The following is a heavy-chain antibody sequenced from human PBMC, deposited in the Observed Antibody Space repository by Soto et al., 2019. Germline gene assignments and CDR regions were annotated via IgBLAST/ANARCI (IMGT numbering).Heavy chain of an antibody. CDR3: ARDPRVTVTTDDAFDI. CDR2: IIPIFGTA. J-gene: IGHJ3*02. V-gene: IGHV1-69*13. CDR1: GGTFSSYA. Sequence: SVKVSCKASGGTFSSYAISWVRQAPGQGLEWMGGIIPIFGTANYAQKFQGRVTITADESTSTAYMELSSLRSEDTAVYYCARDPRVTVTTDDAFDIWGQGTMVTVSS. D-gene: IGHD4-17*01.